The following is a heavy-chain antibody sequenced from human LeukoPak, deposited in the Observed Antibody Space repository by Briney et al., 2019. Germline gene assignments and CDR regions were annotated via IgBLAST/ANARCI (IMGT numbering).Heavy chain of an antibody. D-gene: IGHD6-13*01. Sequence: PSETLSLTCTVAGGSFSSSSYYWGWIRQPPGKGLEWIGSIYYSGSTYYNPSRKSRGTISVDTSKNQFSLKLSSVTAADTAVYYCARHLEEQQLGHFDYWGQGTLVTVSS. CDR1: GGSFSSSSYY. CDR2: IYYSGST. V-gene: IGHV4-39*01. J-gene: IGHJ4*02. CDR3: ARHLEEQQLGHFDY.